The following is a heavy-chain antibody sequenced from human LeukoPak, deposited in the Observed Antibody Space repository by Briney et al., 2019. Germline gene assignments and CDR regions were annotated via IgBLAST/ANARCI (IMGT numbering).Heavy chain of an antibody. J-gene: IGHJ3*02. CDR2: INPNSGGT. Sequence: ASVKVSCKASGYTFTGYNMHWVRQAPGQGLEWMGWINPNSGGTNYAQKFQGRVTMTRDTPISTAYMELSRLRSDDTAVYYCARVYSGWYLMDAFDIWGQGTMVTVSS. CDR3: ARVYSGWYLMDAFDI. D-gene: IGHD6-19*01. V-gene: IGHV1-2*02. CDR1: GYTFTGYN.